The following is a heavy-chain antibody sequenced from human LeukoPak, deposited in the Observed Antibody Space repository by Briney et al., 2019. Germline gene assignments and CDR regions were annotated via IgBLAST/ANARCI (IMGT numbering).Heavy chain of an antibody. Sequence: ASVKVSCKASGYTFTSYDINWVRQATGQGLEWMGWMSPNSGNTGYAQKFQGRVTMTRDTSISTVYMELSSLRSEDTALYYCARGGIAAAGVDYWGQGTLVTVSS. D-gene: IGHD6-13*01. CDR1: GYTFTSYD. J-gene: IGHJ4*02. CDR2: MSPNSGNT. V-gene: IGHV1-8*01. CDR3: ARGGIAAAGVDY.